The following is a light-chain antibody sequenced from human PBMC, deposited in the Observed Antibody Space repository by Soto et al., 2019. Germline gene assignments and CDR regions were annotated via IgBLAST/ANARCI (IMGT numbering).Light chain of an antibody. Sequence: DIEMTQSPSSLSASVGDRVTITCRASQYISRYLNWYQQKSGKAPKLLIFVASNLESGVPSRFSGSGSGTDFTLTISSLQSEDFAIYYCQQYNHWPLTFGGGTKVEIK. CDR2: VAS. CDR1: QYISRY. CDR3: QQYNHWPLT. V-gene: IGKV1-39*01. J-gene: IGKJ4*01.